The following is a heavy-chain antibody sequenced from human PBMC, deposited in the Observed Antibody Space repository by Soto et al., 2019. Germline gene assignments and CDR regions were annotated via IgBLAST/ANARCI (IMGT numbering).Heavy chain of an antibody. D-gene: IGHD2-15*01. CDR2: VNPSGGST. V-gene: IGHV1-46*01. Sequence: ASVKVSCKASGYIFTAYSMHWVRQAPGQGLEWMGVVNPSGGSTNYAQKFQGRITMTRDTSTSTVYMDLSSLTSEDAAVYYCAREENCSDGICYSEYFQRWGQGTLVTVSS. J-gene: IGHJ1*01. CDR1: GYIFTAYS. CDR3: AREENCSDGICYSEYFQR.